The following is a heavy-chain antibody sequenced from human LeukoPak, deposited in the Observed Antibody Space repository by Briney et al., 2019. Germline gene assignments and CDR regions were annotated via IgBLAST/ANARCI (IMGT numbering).Heavy chain of an antibody. Sequence: GGSLRLSCAASGFSFSNYIMNWVRQSPGKGLEWVSYISSSSSIIYYTDSVKGRFTISRDNAKNSLYLQMDSLRDEDTALYYCTRDYGYSSSFDYWGQGTLVTVSS. CDR3: TRDYGYSSSFDY. D-gene: IGHD6-13*01. V-gene: IGHV3-48*02. J-gene: IGHJ4*02. CDR1: GFSFSNYI. CDR2: ISSSSSII.